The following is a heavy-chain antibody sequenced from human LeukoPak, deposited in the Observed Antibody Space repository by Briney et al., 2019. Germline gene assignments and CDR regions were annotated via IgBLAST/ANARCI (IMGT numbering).Heavy chain of an antibody. V-gene: IGHV3-74*01. CDR3: AKSDWFDP. Sequence: GGSLRLSCAVSGFTFSDYWMNWVRQAPGKGLVWVSRINPGGTTTTYADSVKGRFTVSRDNAKNTLYLQMNSLRAEDTAVYYCAKSDWFDPWGQGTLVTVSS. CDR1: GFTFSDYW. J-gene: IGHJ5*02. CDR2: INPGGTTT.